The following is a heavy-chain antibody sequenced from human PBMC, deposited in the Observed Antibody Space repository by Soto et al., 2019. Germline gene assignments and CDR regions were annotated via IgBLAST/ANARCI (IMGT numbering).Heavy chain of an antibody. D-gene: IGHD2-2*01. V-gene: IGHV4-39*01. CDR1: GGSISSSSYY. CDR3: AMTYCSSTSCYSYWFDP. Sequence: SETLSLTCTVPGGSISSSSYYWGWIRQPPGKGLEWIGSIYYSGSTYYNPSLKSRVTISVDTSKNQFSMKLSSVTAADTAVYYCAMTYCSSTSCYSYWFDPWGQGTLVTVSS. CDR2: IYYSGST. J-gene: IGHJ5*02.